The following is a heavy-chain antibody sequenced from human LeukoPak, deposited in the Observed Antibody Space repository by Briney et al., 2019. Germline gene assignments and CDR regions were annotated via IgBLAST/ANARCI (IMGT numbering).Heavy chain of an antibody. CDR2: IYPDDSNT. V-gene: IGHV5-51*01. CDR3: ARPYSSGWAFFDY. CDR1: GYSFPTFW. J-gene: IGHJ4*02. D-gene: IGHD6-19*01. Sequence: PGESLKISCKASGYSFPTFWIAWVRQMPGKGLEWMGIIYPDDSNTRYSPSFQGQVTISADKSISTAYLQWSSLKASDTAMYYCARPYSSGWAFFDYWGQGTLVTVSS.